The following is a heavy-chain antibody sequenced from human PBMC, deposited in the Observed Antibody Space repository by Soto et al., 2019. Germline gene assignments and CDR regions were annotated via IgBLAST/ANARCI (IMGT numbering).Heavy chain of an antibody. Sequence: SVKVSCKASGFTFTNSAVQWVRQARGQRLEWIGWIVVGSGNTNYAQKFQERVTITRDMSTSTAYMELRSLFSEDAAVYYCARGHEYGGNSDAFDIWGQGTVVTVSS. V-gene: IGHV1-58*01. J-gene: IGHJ3*02. CDR3: ARGHEYGGNSDAFDI. CDR2: IVVGSGNT. D-gene: IGHD4-17*01. CDR1: GFTFTNSA.